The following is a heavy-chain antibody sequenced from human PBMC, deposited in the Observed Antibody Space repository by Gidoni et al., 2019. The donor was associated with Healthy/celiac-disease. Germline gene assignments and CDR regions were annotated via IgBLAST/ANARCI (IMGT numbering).Heavy chain of an antibody. V-gene: IGHV1-18*01. CDR1: GSTFTSLC. CDR2: IRRYNGNT. CDR3: ARDGRGALLVFELFSGDQAWFDP. Sequence: QVQLVQSGAEVTKPRASVKVSCKASGSTFTSLCISGVREAPGQGLEWMGWIRRYNGNTNYAQKLQGRVTMTTDTSTSTAYMELRSLRSDDTAVYYCARDGRGALLVFELFSGDQAWFDPWGQGTLVTVSS. J-gene: IGHJ5*02. D-gene: IGHD2-21*01.